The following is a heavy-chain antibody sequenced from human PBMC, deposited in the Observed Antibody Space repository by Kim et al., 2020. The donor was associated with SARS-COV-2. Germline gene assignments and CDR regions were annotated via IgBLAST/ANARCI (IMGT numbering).Heavy chain of an antibody. CDR2: IYYSGST. V-gene: IGHV4-39*01. J-gene: IGHJ5*02. CDR3: ARRTSDYGDYPSWFDP. CDR1: GGSISSSSYY. Sequence: SETLSLTCTVSGGSISSSSYYWGWIRQPPGKGLEWIGSIYYSGSTYYNPSLKSRVTISVDTSKNQFSLKLSSVTAADTAVYYCARRTSDYGDYPSWFDPWGQGTLVTVSS. D-gene: IGHD4-17*01.